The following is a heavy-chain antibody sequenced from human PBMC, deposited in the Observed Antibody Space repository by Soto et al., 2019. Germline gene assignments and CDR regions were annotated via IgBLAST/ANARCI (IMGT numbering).Heavy chain of an antibody. V-gene: IGHV2-5*02. D-gene: IGHD6-19*01. J-gene: IGHJ4*02. CDR3: ALVGGLEQWLYRLDH. Sequence: QITLKESGPSMVKPTQTLTLTCTFSGFSLTTTGVGVVWIRQPPGKALEWLALIYWDDDKHDSPSRRRRLTVTMDITKSQVVLTLTNVDPADTVTSVCALVGGLEQWLYRLDHWGQGTLVTVSS. CDR2: IYWDDDK. CDR1: GFSLTTTGVG.